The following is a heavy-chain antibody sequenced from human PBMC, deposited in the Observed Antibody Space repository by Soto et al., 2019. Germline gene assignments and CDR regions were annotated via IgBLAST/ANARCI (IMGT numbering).Heavy chain of an antibody. CDR1: GLTFSNYA. V-gene: IGHV3-23*01. D-gene: IGHD6-13*01. CDR2: ISGGGGSS. Sequence: GGSLRLSCTASGLTFSNYAMSWVRQAPGKGLEFVSFISGGGGSSYSADSVKGRFTVSRDNLKNTLSLQMNSLRVEDTAVYYCVKLFRSWYGHNALDVWGQGTTVTVSS. CDR3: VKLFRSWYGHNALDV. J-gene: IGHJ6*02.